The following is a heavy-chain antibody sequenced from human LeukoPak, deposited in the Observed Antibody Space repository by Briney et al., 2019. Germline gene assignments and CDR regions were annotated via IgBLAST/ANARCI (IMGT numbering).Heavy chain of an antibody. CDR1: GFTFSSYG. J-gene: IGHJ4*02. D-gene: IGHD7-27*01. CDR2: IWYDGSNK. Sequence: GGSLGLSCAASGFTFSSYGMHWVRQAPGKGLEWVAVIWYDGSNKYYADSVKGRFTISRDNSKNTLYLQMNSLRAEDTAVYYCASGDPRPPYYFDYWGQGTLVTVSS. V-gene: IGHV3-33*01. CDR3: ASGDPRPPYYFDY.